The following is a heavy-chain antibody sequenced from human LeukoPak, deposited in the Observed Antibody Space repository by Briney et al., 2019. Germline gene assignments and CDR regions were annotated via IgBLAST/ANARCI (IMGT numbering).Heavy chain of an antibody. V-gene: IGHV4-39*07. J-gene: IGHJ5*02. CDR3: AKNRGYSYAKREWFDP. D-gene: IGHD5-18*01. Sequence: PSETLSLTCTVSGGSISSSSYHWGWIRQPRGKGLEWIGTIYYSGSTYYSTSLKTRVTISVDTSKNQFSLKLSSVTAADTAVYYCAKNRGYSYAKREWFDPWGQGTLVTVSS. CDR2: IYYSGST. CDR1: GGSISSSSYH.